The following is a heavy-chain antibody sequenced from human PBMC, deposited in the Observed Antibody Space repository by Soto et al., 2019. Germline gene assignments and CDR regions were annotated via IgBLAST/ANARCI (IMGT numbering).Heavy chain of an antibody. V-gene: IGHV3-23*01. Sequence: GGSLRLSCAASGFTFSSSPMSWVPQAPGKGLEWVSAISGSGGSTDYADSVKGRFTFSRDNSKNTLYLQMNSLRAEDTAVYYCAKAFSASGVYWGQGTLVTVSS. CDR3: AKAFSASGVY. D-gene: IGHD6-19*01. J-gene: IGHJ4*02. CDR1: GFTFSSSP. CDR2: ISGSGGST.